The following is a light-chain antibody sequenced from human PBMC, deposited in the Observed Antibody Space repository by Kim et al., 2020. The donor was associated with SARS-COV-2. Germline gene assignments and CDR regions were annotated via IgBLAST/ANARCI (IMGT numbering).Light chain of an antibody. CDR3: QQSYSSLAWT. CDR1: QSISTY. V-gene: IGKV1-39*01. CDR2: STS. Sequence: DIQMTQSPSSLSPSLGDRVIITCRSSQSISTYLNWYQQRPVKAPELLIFSTSILQRGFSSRFRGSGSGTEFTLTINNLQPEDSATYYCQQSYSSLAWTFGQGTKVDIK. J-gene: IGKJ1*01.